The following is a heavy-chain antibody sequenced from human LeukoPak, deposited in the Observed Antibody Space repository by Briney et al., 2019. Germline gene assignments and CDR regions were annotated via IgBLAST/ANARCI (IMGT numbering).Heavy chain of an antibody. CDR1: GFTFDDYG. D-gene: IGHD3-22*01. J-gene: IGHJ5*02. Sequence: GGSLRLSCAASGFTFDDYGMSWVRQAPGKGLEWVSGINWNGGSTGYADSVKGRFTISRDNAKNSLYLQMNSLRAEDTALYYCARVNSGYYPYNWFDPWGQGTLVTVSS. V-gene: IGHV3-20*04. CDR3: ARVNSGYYPYNWFDP. CDR2: INWNGGST.